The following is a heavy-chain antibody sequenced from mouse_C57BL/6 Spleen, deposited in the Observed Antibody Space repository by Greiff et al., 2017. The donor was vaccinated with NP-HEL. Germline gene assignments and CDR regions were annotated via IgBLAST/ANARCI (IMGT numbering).Heavy chain of an antibody. D-gene: IGHD1-1*02. V-gene: IGHV1-85*01. CDR2: IYPRDGST. Sequence: VHLVESGPELVKPGASVKLSCKASGYTFTSYDINWVKQRPGQGLEWIGWIYPRDGSTKYNEKFKGKATLTVDTSSSTAYMELHSLTSEDSAVYFCAREWWYYFDYWGQGTTLTVSS. J-gene: IGHJ2*01. CDR3: AREWWYYFDY. CDR1: GYTFTSYD.